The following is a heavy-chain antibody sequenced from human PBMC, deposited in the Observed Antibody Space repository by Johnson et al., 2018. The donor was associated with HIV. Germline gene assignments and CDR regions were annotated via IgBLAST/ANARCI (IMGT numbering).Heavy chain of an antibody. CDR1: GFTFSSYD. CDR2: IGPAGDT. V-gene: IGHV3-13*01. CDR3: ARARLLWFRELWPHDAFDI. D-gene: IGHD3-10*01. J-gene: IGHJ3*02. Sequence: MQLVESGGGLVQPGGSLRLSCAASGFTFSSYDMHWVRQATGKGLEWVSAIGPAGDTYYPGSVQGRFTISRDNSENTLYLQMNSLRAEDTAVYYCARARLLWFRELWPHDAFDIWGQGTKVTVSP.